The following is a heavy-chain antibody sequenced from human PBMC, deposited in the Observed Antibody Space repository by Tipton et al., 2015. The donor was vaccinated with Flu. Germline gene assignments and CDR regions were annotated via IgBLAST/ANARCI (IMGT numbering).Heavy chain of an antibody. D-gene: IGHD1-26*01. V-gene: IGHV4-39*07. J-gene: IGHJ3*02. Sequence: TLSLTCTVSGDSITSSSFYWGWIRQPPGKGLEWIGSVSHSGSTSYNPSLKSRIAMSIDTSKSQFSLTVRSVTAADTAMYYCARYRGSNARGEGNDGFDIWGQGTMVSVSS. CDR2: VSHSGST. CDR3: ARYRGSNARGEGNDGFDI. CDR1: GDSITSSSFY.